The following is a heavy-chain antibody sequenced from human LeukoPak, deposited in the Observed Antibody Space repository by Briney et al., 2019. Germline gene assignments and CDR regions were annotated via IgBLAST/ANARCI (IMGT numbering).Heavy chain of an antibody. CDR3: AKDKPRGYSYGYYGY. CDR1: GYTFSSYA. Sequence: GGSLRLSCAASGYTFSSYAMSWVRQAPGKGLEWVSAISGSGGSTYYADSVKGRFTISRDNSKNTLYLQMNSLRAEDTAVYYCAKDKPRGYSYGYYGYWGQGTLVTVSS. D-gene: IGHD5-18*01. V-gene: IGHV3-23*01. J-gene: IGHJ4*02. CDR2: ISGSGGST.